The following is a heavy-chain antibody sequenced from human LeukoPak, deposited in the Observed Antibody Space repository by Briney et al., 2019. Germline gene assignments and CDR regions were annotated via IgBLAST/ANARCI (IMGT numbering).Heavy chain of an antibody. D-gene: IGHD2-15*01. CDR1: GFTFSFYW. V-gene: IGHV3-7*01. Sequence: PGGSLRLSCAASGFTFSFYWMNWVRQAPGKGLEWVANIKQDGSEKYYVDSVKGRFTISRDNAKNSLYLQMNSLRAEDTAVYYCARVVAATLYYYYYMDVWGKGTTVTVSS. CDR3: ARVVAATLYYYYYMDV. J-gene: IGHJ6*03. CDR2: IKQDGSEK.